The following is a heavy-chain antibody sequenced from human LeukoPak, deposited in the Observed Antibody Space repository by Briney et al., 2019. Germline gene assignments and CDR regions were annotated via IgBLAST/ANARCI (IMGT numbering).Heavy chain of an antibody. D-gene: IGHD6-19*01. CDR1: GYTFKRYA. J-gene: IGHJ4*02. CDR2: IRPDGDRT. Sequence: PGGSLRLSCAASGYTFKRYAITWVRQGPGKGLEWVSAIRPDGDRTYYANSVRGRFTISRDNSKATVYLRINGLRVEVTAVYYCAREQSGTRGWYTVDYWGQGTLVTVSS. V-gene: IGHV3-23*01. CDR3: AREQSGTRGWYTVDY.